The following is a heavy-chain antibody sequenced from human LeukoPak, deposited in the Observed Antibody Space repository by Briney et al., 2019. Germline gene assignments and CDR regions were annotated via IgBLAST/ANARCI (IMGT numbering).Heavy chain of an antibody. D-gene: IGHD2-21*02. J-gene: IGHJ5*02. CDR1: GFTFSNYW. CDR3: SRYEQRPGVTASDP. Sequence: GGSLRLSCAASGFTFSNYWMVWFRQAPGKGLVWVSCINPDGTWTLHADSVKGRFAISRDFARNTLYLQMNSLGVEDTAVYYCSRYEQRPGVTASDPWSQGTLVTVSS. V-gene: IGHV3-74*01. CDR2: INPDGTWT.